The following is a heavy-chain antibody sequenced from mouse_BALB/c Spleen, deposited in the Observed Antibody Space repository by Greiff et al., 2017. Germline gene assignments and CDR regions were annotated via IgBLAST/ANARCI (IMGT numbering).Heavy chain of an antibody. D-gene: IGHD2-1*01. CDR2: IWAGGST. CDR3: ARDRGIYYGNCGAMDY. Sequence: VKLMESGPGLVAPSQSLSITCTVSGFSLTSYGVHWVRQPPGKGLEWLGVIWAGGSTNYNSALMSRLSISKDNSKSQVFLKMNSLQTDDTAMYYCARDRGIYYGNCGAMDYWGQGTSVTVSS. J-gene: IGHJ4*01. V-gene: IGHV2-9*02. CDR1: GFSLTSYG.